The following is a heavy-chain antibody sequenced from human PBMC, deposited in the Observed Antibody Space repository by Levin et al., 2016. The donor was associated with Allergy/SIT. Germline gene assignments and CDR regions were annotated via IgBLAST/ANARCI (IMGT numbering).Heavy chain of an antibody. D-gene: IGHD4-23*01. J-gene: IGHJ3*02. CDR3: ASEYGGHRAFDI. Sequence: GESLKISCAASGFTFSSYSMNWVRQAPGKGLEWVSSISSSSSYIYYADSVKGRFTISRDNAKNSLYLQMNSLRAEDTAVYYCASEYGGHRAFDIWGQGTMVTVSS. CDR1: GFTFSSYS. CDR2: ISSSSSYI. V-gene: IGHV3-21*01.